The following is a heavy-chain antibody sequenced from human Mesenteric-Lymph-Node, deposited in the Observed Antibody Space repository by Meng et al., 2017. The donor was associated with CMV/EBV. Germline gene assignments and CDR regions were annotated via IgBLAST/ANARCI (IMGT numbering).Heavy chain of an antibody. CDR2: ISSSGSTI. D-gene: IGHD4-11*01. J-gene: IGHJ3*02. CDR3: AREMTTVTDAFDM. CDR1: GFTFSDYY. V-gene: IGHV3-11*04. Sequence: GESLKISCAASGFTFSDYYMSWIRQAPGKGLEWVSYISSSGSTIYYADSVKGRFTISRDNAKNSLYLQMNSLRAEDTAVYYCAREMTTVTDAFDMWGQGTMVTVSS.